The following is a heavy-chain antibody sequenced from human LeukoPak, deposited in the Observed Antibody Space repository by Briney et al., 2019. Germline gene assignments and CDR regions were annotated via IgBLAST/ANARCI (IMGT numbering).Heavy chain of an antibody. V-gene: IGHV3-53*01. CDR2: IYSGGTT. CDR1: GFTFSSYA. J-gene: IGHJ4*02. D-gene: IGHD6-19*01. CDR3: ACSSGWPQYCFDY. Sequence: GGSLRLSCAASGFTFSSYAMHWVRQAPGKGLEWVSVIYSGGTTYYAGSVKGRFTISRGNSKNTLYLQMNSLRAEDTAVYYCACSSGWPQYCFDYWGQGTLVTVSS.